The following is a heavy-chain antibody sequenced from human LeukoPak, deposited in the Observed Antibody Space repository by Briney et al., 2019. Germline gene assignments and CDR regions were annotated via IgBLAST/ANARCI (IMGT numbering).Heavy chain of an antibody. J-gene: IGHJ3*02. CDR3: AKVYSSSWYDQGAFDI. Sequence: GGSLRLSCAASGFTVSSNYMSWVRQAPGKGLEWVSAISNNGGYTYYADSVQGRFTISRDNSKNTLYLQMNSLRAEDTAVYYCAKVYSSSWYDQGAFDIWGQGTMVTVSS. V-gene: IGHV3-23*01. D-gene: IGHD6-13*01. CDR2: ISNNGGYT. CDR1: GFTVSSNY.